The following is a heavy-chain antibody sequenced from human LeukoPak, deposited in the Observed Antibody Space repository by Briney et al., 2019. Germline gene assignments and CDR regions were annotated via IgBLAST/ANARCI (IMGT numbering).Heavy chain of an antibody. CDR2: IYTSGST. CDR3: ARLDRHYDILTGYLYWFDP. D-gene: IGHD3-9*01. CDR1: GGSISSYY. Sequence: SETLSLTCTVSGGSISSYYWSWIRQPPGKGLEWIGYIYTSGSTNYNPSLKSRVTISVDTSKNQFSLKLSSVTAADTAVYYGARLDRHYDILTGYLYWFDPWGQGTLVTVSS. J-gene: IGHJ5*02. V-gene: IGHV4-4*09.